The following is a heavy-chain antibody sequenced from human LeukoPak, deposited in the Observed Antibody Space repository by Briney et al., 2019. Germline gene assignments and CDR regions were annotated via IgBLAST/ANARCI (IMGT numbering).Heavy chain of an antibody. CDR1: GGSIRSYY. V-gene: IGHV4-59*12. D-gene: IGHD6-19*01. CDR3: ARDRDSSGWYWWFDP. Sequence: PSETLSLTCTVSGGSIRSYYWSWIRQPPGKGLEWIGYIYYSGSTNYNPSLKSRVTISVDTSKNQFSLKLSSVTAADTAVYYCARDRDSSGWYWWFDPWGQGTLVTVSS. CDR2: IYYSGST. J-gene: IGHJ5*02.